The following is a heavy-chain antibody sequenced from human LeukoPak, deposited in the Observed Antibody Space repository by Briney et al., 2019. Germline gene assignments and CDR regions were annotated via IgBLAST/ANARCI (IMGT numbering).Heavy chain of an antibody. CDR1: GGTFSSYA. J-gene: IGHJ3*02. D-gene: IGHD2-15*01. CDR3: ARSIGYCSGGSCYPDAFDI. V-gene: IGHV1-69*04. CDR2: IIPILGIA. Sequence: SVKVSCKASGGTFSSYAISWVRQAPGQGLEWMGRIIPILGIANYAQKFQGRVTITADKSTSTAYMELSSLRSEGTAVYYCARSIGYCSGGSCYPDAFDIWGQGTMVTVSS.